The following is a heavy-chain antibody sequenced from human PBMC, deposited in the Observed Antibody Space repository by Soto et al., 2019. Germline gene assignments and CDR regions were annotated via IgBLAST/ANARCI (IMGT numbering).Heavy chain of an antibody. CDR2: INHSGST. D-gene: IGHD3-3*01. J-gene: IGHJ6*03. CDR1: GGSFSGYY. V-gene: IGHV4-34*01. Sequence: QVQLQQWGAGLLKPSETLSLTCAVYGGSFSGYYWSWIRQPPGKGLEWIGEINHSGSTNYNPSLKSRVTISVDTYKNQLSLKLSSVTAADTAVSYCARAPNDFWSGYKVYPTAGDYYYYMDVWGKGTTVTVSS. CDR3: ARAPNDFWSGYKVYPTAGDYYYYMDV.